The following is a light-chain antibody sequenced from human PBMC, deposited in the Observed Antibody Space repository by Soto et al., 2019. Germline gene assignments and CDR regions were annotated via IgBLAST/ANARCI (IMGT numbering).Light chain of an antibody. CDR3: QHYDHLPIT. J-gene: IGKJ5*01. CDR1: QDITNY. Sequence: DIHMTQSPSSLSASVGDRVTITCQASQDITNYLNWYQQKPGRAPRLLLYDASSLETGVPSRFSGSGSGTDFTLTISSLQPEDVATYYCQHYDHLPITFGQGTRLEIK. CDR2: DAS. V-gene: IGKV1-33*01.